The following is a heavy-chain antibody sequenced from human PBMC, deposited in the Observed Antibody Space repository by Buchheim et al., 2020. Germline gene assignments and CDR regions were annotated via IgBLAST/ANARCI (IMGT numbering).Heavy chain of an antibody. Sequence: QVQLVQSGPEVKKPGASVKVSCKASGYTFTGYYMHWVRQAPGQGLEWMGVINPSGGSTSYAQKFQGRVIMTRERSTSTDYLELSSLRSEDTAVYYCTRDDVGGMDVWGQGTT. D-gene: IGHD3-10*02. J-gene: IGHJ6*02. CDR2: INPSGGST. CDR3: TRDDVGGMDV. V-gene: IGHV1-46*01. CDR1: GYTFTGYY.